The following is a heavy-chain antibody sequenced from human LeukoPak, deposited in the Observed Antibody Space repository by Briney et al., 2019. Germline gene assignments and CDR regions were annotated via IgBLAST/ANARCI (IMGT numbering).Heavy chain of an antibody. V-gene: IGHV4-39*01. J-gene: IGHJ5*02. CDR1: GGSISSSSHS. CDR2: IYYTGRT. CDR3: AQSLGSGNWIGNWFDP. D-gene: IGHD1-1*01. Sequence: SETLSLTCTVSGGSISSSSHSWGWIRQPPGKGLEWTGTIYYTGRTYYNPSLESRLTISVDTSKNQFSLKLTSVTAADTAINYCAQSLGSGNWIGNWFDPWGQGTLVTVSS.